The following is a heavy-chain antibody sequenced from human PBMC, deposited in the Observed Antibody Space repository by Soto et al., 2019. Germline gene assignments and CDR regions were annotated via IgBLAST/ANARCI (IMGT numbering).Heavy chain of an antibody. J-gene: IGHJ4*02. CDR3: ARHFRLNGNRHLHFDY. CDR2: IYYSGST. CDR1: GGSISSSSYY. Sequence: SETLSLTCTVSGGSISSSSYYWGWIRQPPGKGLEWIGSIYYSGSTYYNPSLKSRVTISVDTSKNQFSLKLSSVTAADTAVYYCARHFRLNGNRHLHFDYWGQGTLVTSPQ. D-gene: IGHD1-26*01. V-gene: IGHV4-39*01.